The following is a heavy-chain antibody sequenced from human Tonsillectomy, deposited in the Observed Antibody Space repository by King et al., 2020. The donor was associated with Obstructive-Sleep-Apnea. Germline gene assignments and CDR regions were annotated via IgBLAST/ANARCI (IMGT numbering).Heavy chain of an antibody. CDR2: ISSSSSYT. J-gene: IGHJ4*02. V-gene: IGHV3-11*06. CDR3: ARVSIFGVVISPYYFDY. Sequence: VQLVESGGGLVKPGGSLRLSCAASGFTFSDYYMSWIRQAPGKGLEWVSYISSSSSYTNYADSVKGRFTIPRDNAKNSLYLQLNSLRAGETAVYYCARVSIFGVVISPYYFDYWGQGTLVTVSS. CDR1: GFTFSDYY. D-gene: IGHD3-3*01.